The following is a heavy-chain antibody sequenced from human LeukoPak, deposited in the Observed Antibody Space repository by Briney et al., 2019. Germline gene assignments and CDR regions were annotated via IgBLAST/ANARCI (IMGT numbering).Heavy chain of an antibody. Sequence: PSGTLSLTCAVSGGSISSSNWWSWVRQPPGKGLEWIGSIYYSGSTYYNPSLKSRVTISVDTSKNQFSLKLSSVTAADTAVYYCARLRAYQPHAAFDIWGQGTMVTVSS. CDR1: GGSISSSNW. V-gene: IGHV4-4*02. J-gene: IGHJ3*02. CDR3: ARLRAYQPHAAFDI. D-gene: IGHD2-2*01. CDR2: IYYSGST.